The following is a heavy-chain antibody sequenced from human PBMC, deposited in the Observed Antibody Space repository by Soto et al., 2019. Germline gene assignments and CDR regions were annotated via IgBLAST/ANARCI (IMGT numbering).Heavy chain of an antibody. V-gene: IGHV4-39*01. CDR3: VTHIYRSGWPNWFDP. J-gene: IGHJ5*02. CDR1: GVSISSSAYC. Sequence: QLQLQESGPGLVKPSETLSLMCSVSGVSISSSAYCWGWVRQPPGKGLEWIGSIHYSGSTYHNPSLLSRNTISVDTSNNQFSLKLGSVTAAYPALYYCVTHIYRSGWPNWFDPWGQGTLVTVSS. CDR2: IHYSGST. D-gene: IGHD6-19*01.